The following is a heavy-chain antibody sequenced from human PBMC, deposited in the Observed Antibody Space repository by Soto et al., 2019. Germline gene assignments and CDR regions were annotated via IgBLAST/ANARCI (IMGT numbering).Heavy chain of an antibody. D-gene: IGHD6-19*01. J-gene: IGHJ4*02. Sequence: TGGSLRLSCAASGFTFSSYWMHWVRQAPGKGLVWVSRINSDGSSTSYADSVKGRFTISRDNAKNTLYLQMNSLRAEDTAVYYCARARIAVAGYDYWGQGTLVTVSS. CDR2: INSDGSST. V-gene: IGHV3-74*01. CDR3: ARARIAVAGYDY. CDR1: GFTFSSYW.